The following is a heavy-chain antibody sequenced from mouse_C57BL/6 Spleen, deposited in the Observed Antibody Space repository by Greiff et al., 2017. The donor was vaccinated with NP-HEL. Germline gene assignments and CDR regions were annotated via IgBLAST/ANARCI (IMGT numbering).Heavy chain of an antibody. J-gene: IGHJ2*01. V-gene: IGHV1-81*01. D-gene: IGHD2-10*02. Sequence: VTVVESGAELARPGASVKLSCKSSGYTFTSYGISWVKQRTGQGLEWLGEGYPRSGNIYYNAKFKGTATLTAAKSSSIAYMELRSLTSEDSAFYFCARRYDKYYFDYWGQGTTLTVSS. CDR2: GYPRSGNI. CDR3: ARRYDKYYFDY. CDR1: GYTFTSYG.